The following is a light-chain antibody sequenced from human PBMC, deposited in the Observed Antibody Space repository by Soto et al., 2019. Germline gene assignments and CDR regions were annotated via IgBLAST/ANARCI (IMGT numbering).Light chain of an antibody. CDR3: QQRFNWPRFT. CDR2: DAS. V-gene: IGKV3-11*01. CDR1: QSVSSY. Sequence: EIVLTQSPATLSLSPGERATLSCRASQSVSSYLAWYQQKPGQAPRLLIYDASNRATCIPARFSGGGSATVFTLTTSSLEPEDFAVYYCQQRFNWPRFTFSPGTTLEIK. J-gene: IGKJ2*01.